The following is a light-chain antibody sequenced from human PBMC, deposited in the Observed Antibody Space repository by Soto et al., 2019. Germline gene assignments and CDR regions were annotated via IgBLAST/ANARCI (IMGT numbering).Light chain of an antibody. CDR2: RDR. CDR3: QVWDSTTWV. J-gene: IGLJ3*02. Sequence: SYELTQPLSVSVALGQTARITCTGNNIESKNVHWYQQKPGQAPVLVLYRDRNRPSGIPDQFSGTNSGNTATLTISGAQAGDEADYYCQVWDSTTWVFGGGTK. V-gene: IGLV3-9*01. CDR1: NIESKN.